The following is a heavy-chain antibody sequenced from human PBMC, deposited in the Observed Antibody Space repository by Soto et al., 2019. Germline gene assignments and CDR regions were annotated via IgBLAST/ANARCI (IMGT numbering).Heavy chain of an antibody. CDR1: GFTFSSYS. CDR2: ISSSSSYI. Sequence: EVQLVESGGGLVKPGGSLRLSCAASGFTFSSYSMNWVRQAPGKGLEWVSSISSSSSYIYYADSVKGRFTISRDNAKNSLYLQMTSLRAEDTAVYYCARQASGYASGDAFDIWGQGTMVTVSS. J-gene: IGHJ3*02. D-gene: IGHD5-12*01. V-gene: IGHV3-21*01. CDR3: ARQASGYASGDAFDI.